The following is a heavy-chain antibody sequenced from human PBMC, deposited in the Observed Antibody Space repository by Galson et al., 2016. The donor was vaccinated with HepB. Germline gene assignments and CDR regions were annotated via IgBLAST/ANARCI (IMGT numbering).Heavy chain of an antibody. V-gene: IGHV6-1*01. CDR2: TYYRSAWLD. CDR3: ARESRYCTDGSCYSFDY. CDR1: GDSVSSNSAT. Sequence: CAISGDSVSSNSATWNWIRQSPSRGLEWLGRTYYRSAWLDDYAVSVKSRISINPDTSKNRFSLHLNSMTPEDTAVYYCARESRYCTDGSCYSFDYWGLGTLVTVSS. D-gene: IGHD2-15*01. J-gene: IGHJ4*02.